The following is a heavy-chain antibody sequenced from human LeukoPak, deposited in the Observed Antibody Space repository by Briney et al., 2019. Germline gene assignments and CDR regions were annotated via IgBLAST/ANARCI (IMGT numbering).Heavy chain of an antibody. J-gene: IGHJ4*02. Sequence: GASVKVSCKVPGNSLIELSMHWVRQTPGEGLEWLGGFDPEDGETIYAPKFQGRVTMTEDTSTDTAYMELTSLRSEDTAVYFCATDFRFWGQGTLVTISS. CDR3: ATDFRF. CDR2: FDPEDGET. V-gene: IGHV1-24*01. CDR1: GNSLIELS.